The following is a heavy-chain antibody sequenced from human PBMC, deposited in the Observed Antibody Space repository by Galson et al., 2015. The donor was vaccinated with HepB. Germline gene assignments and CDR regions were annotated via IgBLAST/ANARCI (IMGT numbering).Heavy chain of an antibody. Sequence: QSGAEVKKPGESLKISCKVSGYSFTTYWIAWVRQMPGKGLEWMGIIYPGDSDTRYSPSFQGQVTISADKSISTAYLQWSSLKASDPAIYYCARAGQQLELDYWGQGTLVTVSS. CDR1: GYSFTTYW. D-gene: IGHD6-13*01. CDR3: ARAGQQLELDY. J-gene: IGHJ4*02. V-gene: IGHV5-51*01. CDR2: IYPGDSDT.